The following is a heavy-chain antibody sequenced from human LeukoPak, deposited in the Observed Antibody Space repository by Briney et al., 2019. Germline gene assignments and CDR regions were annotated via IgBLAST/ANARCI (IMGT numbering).Heavy chain of an antibody. CDR1: GYTFTDYY. Sequence: ASVKVSCKASGYTFTDYYMHWVRQAPGQGLEWMGWISAYNGNTNYAQKLQGRVTMTTDTSTSTAYMELRSLRSDDTAVYYCARDAVAGARDWFDPWGQGTLVTVSS. CDR2: ISAYNGNT. D-gene: IGHD6-19*01. J-gene: IGHJ5*02. CDR3: ARDAVAGARDWFDP. V-gene: IGHV1-18*04.